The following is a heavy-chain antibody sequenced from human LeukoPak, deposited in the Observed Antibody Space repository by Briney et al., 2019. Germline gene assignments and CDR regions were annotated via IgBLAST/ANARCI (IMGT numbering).Heavy chain of an antibody. J-gene: IGHJ6*03. D-gene: IGHD2-15*01. Sequence: SETLSLTCTVSGGSISRSSYYWAWIRQPPGKGLEWIGSIHYSGSTYYNPSLQSRVTISIDTSKNQFSLKLRFVTAADTAVYYCARVRCSGGSCPYYYYYYYMDVWGKGTTVTVSS. V-gene: IGHV4-39*07. CDR2: IHYSGST. CDR3: ARVRCSGGSCPYYYYYYYMDV. CDR1: GGSISRSSYY.